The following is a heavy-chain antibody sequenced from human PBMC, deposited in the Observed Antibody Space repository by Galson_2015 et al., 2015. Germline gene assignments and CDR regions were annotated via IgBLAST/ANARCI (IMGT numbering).Heavy chain of an antibody. CDR2: SSSTAASI. J-gene: IGHJ4*02. D-gene: IGHD3-3*01. CDR1: EFTFSSYY. CDR3: ARQIFDYDFWSGYYPTNMDY. V-gene: IGHV3-21*01. Sequence: SLRLSCAASEFTFSSYYMICLRQAPGQGLEWVSSSSSTAASIYYAVSVKGRFTISRDNAKNSLYLQLNSLGAEDTAVYYCARQIFDYDFWSGYYPTNMDYWGQGTLVTVSS.